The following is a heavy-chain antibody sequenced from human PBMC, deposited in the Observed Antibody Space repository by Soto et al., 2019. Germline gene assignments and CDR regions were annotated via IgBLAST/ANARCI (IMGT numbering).Heavy chain of an antibody. CDR1: GGSFSGYY. V-gene: IGHV4-34*01. CDR2: INHSGST. J-gene: IGHJ6*03. Sequence: SETLSLTCAVYGGSFSGYYWSWIRQPPGKGLESIGEINHSGSTNYNPSLKSRVTISVDTSKNQFSLKLSSVTAADTAVYYCARSGYYDFWSGYSFYYMDVWGKGTTVTVSS. CDR3: ARSGYYDFWSGYSFYYMDV. D-gene: IGHD3-3*01.